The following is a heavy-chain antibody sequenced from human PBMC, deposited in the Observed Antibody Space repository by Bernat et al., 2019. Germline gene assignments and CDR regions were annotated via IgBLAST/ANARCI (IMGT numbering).Heavy chain of an antibody. CDR2: IWYDGSNK. D-gene: IGHD6-19*01. Sequence: QVQLVESGGGVVQPGRSLRLSCAASGFTFSSYGMHWVRQAPGKGLEWVAVIWYDGSNKYYAASVKGRLTISRDNSKNTLYLQMNSLRAEDTAVYYCAREKQWLEGLGSSDAFDIWGQGTMVTVSS. V-gene: IGHV3-33*01. J-gene: IGHJ3*02. CDR3: AREKQWLEGLGSSDAFDI. CDR1: GFTFSSYG.